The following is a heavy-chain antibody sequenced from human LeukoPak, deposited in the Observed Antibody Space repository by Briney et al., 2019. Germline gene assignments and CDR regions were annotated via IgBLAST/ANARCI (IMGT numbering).Heavy chain of an antibody. D-gene: IGHD3-16*02. J-gene: IGHJ3*02. CDR1: GYTLTELS. CDR3: ATSNTHWGSYRFDAFDI. CDR2: FDPEDGET. Sequence: ASVKVSCKVSGYTLTELSMHWVRQAPGKGLEWMGCFDPEDGETIYAQNFQGRVTMTEDTSTDTAYMELSSLRSEDTALYYCATSNTHWGSYRFDAFDIWGQGTMVTVSS. V-gene: IGHV1-24*01.